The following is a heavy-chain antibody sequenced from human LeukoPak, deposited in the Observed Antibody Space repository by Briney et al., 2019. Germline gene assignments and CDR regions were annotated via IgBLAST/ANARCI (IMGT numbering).Heavy chain of an antibody. CDR1: GFSLSTSGVG. CDR2: IYWDDDK. V-gene: IGHV2-5*02. D-gene: IGHD2-2*03. CDR3: AHSRPLDIVVVPAANRPYYYYYGMDV. Sequence: SGPTLVNPTQTLTLTCTFSGFSLSTSGVGVGWIRQPPGKALEWLALIYWDDDKRYSPSLKSRLTITKDTSKNQVVLTMTNMDPVDTATYYCAHSRPLDIVVVPAANRPYYYYYGMDVWGQGTTVTVSS. J-gene: IGHJ6*02.